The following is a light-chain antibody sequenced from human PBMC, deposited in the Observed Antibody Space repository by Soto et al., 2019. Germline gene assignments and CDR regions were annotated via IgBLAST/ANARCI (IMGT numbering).Light chain of an antibody. CDR3: QQYDSSPKT. Sequence: EIVMTQSPATLSVSPGGRATLSCRASQSISDTLAWYQQKPGQAPRLLIYSASRGATGFPARFSGSGSGTDFTLTISRLEPEDFAVYYCQQYDSSPKTFGQGTKVDIK. V-gene: IGKV3-20*01. J-gene: IGKJ1*01. CDR2: SAS. CDR1: QSISDT.